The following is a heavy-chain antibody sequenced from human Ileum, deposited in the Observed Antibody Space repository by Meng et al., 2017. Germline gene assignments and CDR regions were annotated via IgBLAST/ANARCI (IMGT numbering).Heavy chain of an antibody. CDR2: IIPVFGTP. CDR3: ATTGGAGESVGGDAFDT. D-gene: IGHD3-16*01. J-gene: IGHJ3*02. V-gene: IGHV1-69*13. CDR1: GGTFRDYS. Sequence: SSVKVSCKASGGTFRDYSLNWVRQAPGQGLEWMGGIIPVFGTPNYAQIFQGRVTITADESTSTVYMELSSLRSDDTAVYFCATTGGAGESVGGDAFDTWGQGTMVTVSS.